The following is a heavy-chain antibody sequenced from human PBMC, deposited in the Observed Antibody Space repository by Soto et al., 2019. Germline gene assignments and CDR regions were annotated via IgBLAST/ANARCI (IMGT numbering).Heavy chain of an antibody. CDR1: GASLSGYY. Sequence: SETLSLTCTVSGASLSGYYWAWIRQPPGKGLEWIGNIFYTGSTDYNPSLKSRITMSLDTSRSHFSLKIRSVTTAYTAVYYCAGVDWGSFDYWGQGTLVTVSS. CDR2: IFYTGST. D-gene: IGHD3-9*01. V-gene: IGHV4-59*01. CDR3: AGVDWGSFDY. J-gene: IGHJ4*02.